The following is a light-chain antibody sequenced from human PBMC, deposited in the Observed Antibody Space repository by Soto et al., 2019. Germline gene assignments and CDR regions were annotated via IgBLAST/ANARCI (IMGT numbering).Light chain of an antibody. CDR2: GAS. Sequence: ELTQCPVTLHFSPGQRTTLSCRASQSVSPSSLAWYQQRPGQSPRLLIYGASSRATGIPDRFSGRGSGTDFTLIISRMEPEDFAVYYCQQFAGSFGGGTKVDIK. CDR3: QQFAGS. V-gene: IGKV3-20*01. J-gene: IGKJ4*01. CDR1: QSVSPSS.